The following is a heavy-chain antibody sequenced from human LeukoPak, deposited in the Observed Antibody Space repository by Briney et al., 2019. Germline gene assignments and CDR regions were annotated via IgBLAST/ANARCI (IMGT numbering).Heavy chain of an antibody. D-gene: IGHD3-9*01. CDR3: ARLVVLRYFDWLLLYYFDY. V-gene: IGHV4-39*01. Sequence: SETLSLTCTVSDGSISSSSYYWGWIRQPPGKGLEWIGSIYYSGSTYYNPSLKSRVTISVDTSKNQFSLKLSSVTAADTAVYYCARLVVLRYFDWLLLYYFDYWGQGTLVTVSS. CDR2: IYYSGST. J-gene: IGHJ4*02. CDR1: DGSISSSSYY.